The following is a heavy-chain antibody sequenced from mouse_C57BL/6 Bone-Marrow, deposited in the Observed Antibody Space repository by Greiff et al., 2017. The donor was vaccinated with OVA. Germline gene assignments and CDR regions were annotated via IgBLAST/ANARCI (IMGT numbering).Heavy chain of an antibody. J-gene: IGHJ4*01. V-gene: IGHV2-9-1*01. D-gene: IGHD2-4*01. Sequence: VNLVESGPGLVAPSQSLSITCTVSGFSLTSYAISWVRQPPGKGLEWLGVIWTGGGTNYNSALKSRLSISKDNSKSQVFLKMNSLQTDDTARYYCARTLYDYDVAMDYWGQGTSVTVSS. CDR2: IWTGGGT. CDR3: ARTLYDYDVAMDY. CDR1: GFSLTSYA.